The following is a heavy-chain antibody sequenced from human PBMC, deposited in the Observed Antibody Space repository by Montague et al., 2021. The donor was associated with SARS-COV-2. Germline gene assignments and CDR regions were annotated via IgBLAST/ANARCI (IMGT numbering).Heavy chain of an antibody. J-gene: IGHJ6*02. CDR2: ISHSGST. CDR3: ARVPYRLLFVPRYYGMDV. Sequence: SETRSLTRAVYGGSLSGYYWSWIRQPPGEGLEWIAEISHSGSTSYNPSLKSRVTISVDTSKNQYSLKLSSATAADTAVYYCARVPYRLLFVPRYYGMDVWGQGTTVTVSS. D-gene: IGHD2-2*01. V-gene: IGHV4-34*01. CDR1: GGSLSGYY.